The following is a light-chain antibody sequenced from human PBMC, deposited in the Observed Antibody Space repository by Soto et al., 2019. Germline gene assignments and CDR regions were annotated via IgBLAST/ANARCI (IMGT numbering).Light chain of an antibody. V-gene: IGLV2-23*02. CDR2: EVS. CDR3: CSYAGSTTYVV. Sequence: QSALTQTASVSGSPGQSITISCTGTSSDVGRYNLVSWYQQHPGKAPKLIIYEVSKWPSGVSNRFSGSKSGNTAALTISGLQAEDEADYYCCSYAGSTTYVVFGGGTKLTV. CDR1: SSDVGRYNL. J-gene: IGLJ2*01.